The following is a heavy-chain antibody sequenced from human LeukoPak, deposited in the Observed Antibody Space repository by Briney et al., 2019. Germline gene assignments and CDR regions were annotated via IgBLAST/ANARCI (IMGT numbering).Heavy chain of an antibody. V-gene: IGHV3-48*03. J-gene: IGHJ4*02. D-gene: IGHD5/OR15-5a*01. CDR1: GFTLSSFA. Sequence: PGGSLRLSCSVFGFTLSSFAMNWVRQAPGKGLEWVSYISSSGSIRYYADSVKGRFTISRDNAKNSLYLQMNSLRVEDTAVYYCAREGVYGTFDYWGQGTLVTVSS. CDR2: ISSSGSIR. CDR3: AREGVYGTFDY.